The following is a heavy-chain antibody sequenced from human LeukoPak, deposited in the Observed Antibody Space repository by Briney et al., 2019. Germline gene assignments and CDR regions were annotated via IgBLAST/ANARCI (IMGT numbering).Heavy chain of an antibody. V-gene: IGHV3-74*01. Sequence: SGGSLRLSCEASGFTFSNYWMHWVRQAPGKGLVWVSHIKGDGRSTTYADSVKGRFTISRDNTKSTLYLQMNSLRAEDTAVYYCARDRGVRGPWGQGTLVTVSS. D-gene: IGHD3-10*01. CDR3: ARDRGVRGP. J-gene: IGHJ4*02. CDR2: IKGDGRST. CDR1: GFTFSNYW.